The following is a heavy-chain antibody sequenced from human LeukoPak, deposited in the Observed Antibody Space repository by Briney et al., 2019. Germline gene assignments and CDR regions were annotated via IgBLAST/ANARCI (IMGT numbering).Heavy chain of an antibody. CDR1: GIKYNSYN. V-gene: IGHV3-21*01. J-gene: IGHJ4*02. CDR2: ISSGSRYI. D-gene: IGHD1-1*01. CDR3: AGRRTTGTAAQDY. Sequence: GGSLRLSCIVSGIKYNSYNLNWVRQAPGKGLEWVSSISSGSRYIVYADSVKGRFTVSRDNAKNSLYLQMNSLRAEDTAVYYCAGRRTTGTAAQDYWGQGTLVTVSS.